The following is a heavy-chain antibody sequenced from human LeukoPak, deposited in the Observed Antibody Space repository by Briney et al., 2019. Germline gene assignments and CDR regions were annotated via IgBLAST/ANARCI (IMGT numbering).Heavy chain of an antibody. CDR3: AGEVGTTVNAFDI. V-gene: IGHV4-39*07. J-gene: IGHJ3*02. D-gene: IGHD4-11*01. CDR1: GGSISSNSYS. Sequence: SETLSLTCTVSGGSISSNSYSWGWIRQPPGKGLEWIVSIYYSGSTYYNPSLKSRVTISVDTSKNQFSLKLSSVTAADTAVYYCAGEVGTTVNAFDIWGQGTMVTVSS. CDR2: IYYSGST.